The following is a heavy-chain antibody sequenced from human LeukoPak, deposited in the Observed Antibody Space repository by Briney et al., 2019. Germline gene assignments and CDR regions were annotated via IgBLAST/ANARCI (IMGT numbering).Heavy chain of an antibody. CDR3: ARVVTMIVRGSYWFDP. CDR1: GYTFTSYG. D-gene: IGHD3-22*01. Sequence: ASVKVSCKASGYTFTSYGISWVRQAPGQGLEWMGWISAYNGNTNYAQKLQGRVTMTTDTSTSTAYMELRSLRSDDTAVYYCARVVTMIVRGSYWFDPWGQGTLVTVSS. J-gene: IGHJ5*02. V-gene: IGHV1-18*01. CDR2: ISAYNGNT.